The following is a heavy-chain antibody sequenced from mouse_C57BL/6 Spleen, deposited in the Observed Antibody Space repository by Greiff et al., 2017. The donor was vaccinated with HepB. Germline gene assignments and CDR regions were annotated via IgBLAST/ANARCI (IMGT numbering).Heavy chain of an antibody. CDR1: GYTFTTYP. Sequence: VQLVESGAELVKPGASVKMSCKASGYTFTTYPIEWMKQNHGKSLEWIGNFHPYNDDTKYNEKFKGKATLTVEKSSSTVYLELSRLTSDDSAVYYCARGGYGSSYFDYWGQGTTLTVSS. CDR3: ARGGYGSSYFDY. CDR2: FHPYNDDT. J-gene: IGHJ2*01. V-gene: IGHV1-47*01. D-gene: IGHD1-1*01.